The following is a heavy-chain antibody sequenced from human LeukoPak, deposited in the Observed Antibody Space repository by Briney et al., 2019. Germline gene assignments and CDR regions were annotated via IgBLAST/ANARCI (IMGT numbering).Heavy chain of an antibody. D-gene: IGHD6-13*01. Sequence: PSETLSLTCAVYGGSFSGYYWSWIRQPPGKGLEWIGEINHSGSTNYNPSLKSRVTISVDTSKNQFSLKLSSVTAADTAVYYCARRVRSWYSSSWTDYWGQGTLVTVSS. CDR3: ARRVRSWYSSSWTDY. V-gene: IGHV4-34*01. CDR1: GGSFSGYY. J-gene: IGHJ4*02. CDR2: INHSGST.